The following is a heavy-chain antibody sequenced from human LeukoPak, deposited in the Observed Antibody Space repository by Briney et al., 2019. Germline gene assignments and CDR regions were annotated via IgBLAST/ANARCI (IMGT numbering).Heavy chain of an antibody. D-gene: IGHD6-13*01. CDR2: IYTSGST. J-gene: IGHJ5*02. CDR3: AREKFIPGIAAAGTTNWFDL. V-gene: IGHV4-4*07. Sequence: SETLSLTCTVSGGSISSYYWSWIRQPAGKGLEWIGRIYTSGSTNYNPSLKSRVTMSVDTSKNQFSLKLSSVTAADTAVYYCAREKFIPGIAAAGTTNWFDLWGQGTLVTVSS. CDR1: GGSISSYY.